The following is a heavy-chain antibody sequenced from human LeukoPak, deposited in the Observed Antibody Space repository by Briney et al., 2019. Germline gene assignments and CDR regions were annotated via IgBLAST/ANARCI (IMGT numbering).Heavy chain of an antibody. J-gene: IGHJ4*02. CDR1: GGSISSYY. Sequence: SETLSLTCTVSGGSISSYYWSWIRQPPGKGLEWIGYIYYSGSTNYNPSLKSRVTISVDTSKNQFSLKLSSVTAADTAVYYRARSPRPYTYCGGDCYSTYFDYWGQGTLVTVSS. CDR2: IYYSGST. CDR3: ARSPRPYTYCGGDCYSTYFDY. D-gene: IGHD2-21*02. V-gene: IGHV4-59*01.